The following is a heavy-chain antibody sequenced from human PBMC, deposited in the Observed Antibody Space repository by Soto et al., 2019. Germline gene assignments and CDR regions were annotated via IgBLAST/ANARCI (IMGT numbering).Heavy chain of an antibody. CDR2: IYSGGST. CDR1: GFTVSSNY. J-gene: IGHJ4*02. Sequence: EVQLVESGGGLIQPGGSLRLSCAASGFTVSSNYMSWVRQAPGKGLEWVSVIYSGGSTYYADSVKGRFTISRDNSKNTLYLKMNSLRAEDTAVYYCARDYSGSYFFDYWGQGTLVTVSS. V-gene: IGHV3-53*01. CDR3: ARDYSGSYFFDY. D-gene: IGHD1-26*01.